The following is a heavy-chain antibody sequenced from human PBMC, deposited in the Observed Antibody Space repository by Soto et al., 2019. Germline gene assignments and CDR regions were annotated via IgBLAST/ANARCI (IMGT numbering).Heavy chain of an antibody. CDR2: IIPILGIA. D-gene: IGHD3-9*01. Sequence: ASVKVSCKASGGTFSSYTISWVRQAPGQGLEWMGRIIPILGIANYAQKFQGRVTITADKSTSTAYMELSSLRSEDTAVYYCARDSILTGRGFDYWGQGTLVTVSS. CDR3: ARDSILTGRGFDY. J-gene: IGHJ4*02. CDR1: GGTFSSYT. V-gene: IGHV1-69*04.